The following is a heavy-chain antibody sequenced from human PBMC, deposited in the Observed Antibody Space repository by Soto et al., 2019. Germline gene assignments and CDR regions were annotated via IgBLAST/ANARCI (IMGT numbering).Heavy chain of an antibody. CDR3: ARACPLRDASYYFCSGYYALDY. CDR2: ISAYNGNT. Sequence: WASVKVSCKASGYTFTSYGISWVRQAPGQGLEWMGWISAYNGNTNYAQKLQGRVTMTTDTSTSTAYMELRSLRSDDTAVYYCARACPLRDASYYFCSGYYALDYWGQGTLVIVSS. CDR1: GYTFTSYG. V-gene: IGHV1-18*01. J-gene: IGHJ4*02. D-gene: IGHD3-3*01.